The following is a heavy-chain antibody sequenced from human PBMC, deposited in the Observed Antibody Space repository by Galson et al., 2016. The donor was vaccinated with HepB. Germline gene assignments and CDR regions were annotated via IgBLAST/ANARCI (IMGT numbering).Heavy chain of an antibody. CDR1: GFTFSGYG. CDR3: ARDQGIRGYSYGFQPDFDF. V-gene: IGHV3-30*03. D-gene: IGHD5-18*01. J-gene: IGHJ4*02. Sequence: SLRLSCAASGFTFSGYGMHWVRQAPGKGLERVAVISYDANNEYYTDSVKGRFTISRDNSKNTLYLQMNSLRGEDTAVYYCARDQGIRGYSYGFQPDFDFWGQGTLVTVSS. CDR2: ISYDANNE.